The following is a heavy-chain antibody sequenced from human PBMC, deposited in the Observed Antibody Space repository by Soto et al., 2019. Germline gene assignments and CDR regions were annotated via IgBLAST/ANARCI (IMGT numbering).Heavy chain of an antibody. D-gene: IGHD1-1*01. CDR1: GFTFTSSA. CDR2: IVVGSGNT. V-gene: IGHV1-58*01. J-gene: IGHJ5*02. CDR3: AADRPDWNDFQDWFDP. Sequence: SVKVSCKACGFTFTSSAVQWVRQARGQRLEWIGWIVVGSGNTNYAQKFQERVTITRDMSTSTAYMELSSLRSEDTAVYYCAADRPDWNDFQDWFDPWGQGTLVTVSS.